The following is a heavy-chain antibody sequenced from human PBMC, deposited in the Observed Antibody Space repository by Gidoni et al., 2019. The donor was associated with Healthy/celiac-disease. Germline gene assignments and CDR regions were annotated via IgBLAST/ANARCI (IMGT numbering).Heavy chain of an antibody. V-gene: IGHV4-39*01. CDR2: IYYSGST. CDR1: GGSISSSRYY. J-gene: IGHJ4*02. D-gene: IGHD3-22*01. CDR3: ASHSLYYYDSSGYYDY. Sequence: QLQLQESGPGLVKPSETLSLTCTVSGGSISSSRYYWGWLRQPPGKGLEWIGSIYYSGSTYSNPSLKSRVPLSVYTSKNQFSRKLSFVTAADTAVYYCASHSLYYYDSSGYYDYWGQGTLVTVSS.